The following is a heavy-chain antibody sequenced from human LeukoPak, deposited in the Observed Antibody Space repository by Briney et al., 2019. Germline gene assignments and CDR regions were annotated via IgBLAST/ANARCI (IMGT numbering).Heavy chain of an antibody. Sequence: GGSLRLSCAASGFIFSDYGMHRVRQAPGKGLEWVGVISYDGSSEYYADSVKGRFTISRDNSENTLFLQVNSLRPEDTAMYFCAKCELRFGVRWYIDLWGRGTLVTVSS. CDR2: ISYDGSSE. CDR1: GFIFSDYG. J-gene: IGHJ2*01. V-gene: IGHV3-30*18. CDR3: AKCELRFGVRWYIDL. D-gene: IGHD3-10*01.